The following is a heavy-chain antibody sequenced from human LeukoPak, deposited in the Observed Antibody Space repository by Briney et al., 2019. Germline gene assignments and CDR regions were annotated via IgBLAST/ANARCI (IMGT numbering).Heavy chain of an antibody. Sequence: GGSLRLSCAASGFTFSSFAMGWVRQAPGKGLEWVSTISSSADGTYYADSVKGRFTISRDNSKNTLYLQMNSLRAEDTAVYYCAKGSGIGYWGQGTLVTVSS. D-gene: IGHD3-3*01. CDR2: ISSSADGT. CDR1: GFTFSSFA. CDR3: AKGSGIGY. V-gene: IGHV3-23*01. J-gene: IGHJ4*02.